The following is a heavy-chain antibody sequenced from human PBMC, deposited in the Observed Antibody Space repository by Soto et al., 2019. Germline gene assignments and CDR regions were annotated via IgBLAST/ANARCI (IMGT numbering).Heavy chain of an antibody. J-gene: IGHJ4*02. CDR1: GFTFSNYC. D-gene: IGHD4-17*01. CDR3: ARDKPAEGGDYTEYRPPHY. Sequence: EVQLVESGGTLVQPGGSLRLSCAASGFTFSNYCMTWVRQAPGKGLEWVASIKQDGSEIFYVDYVKGRFTISRDNAKNSLYLQMNILRGEDPAVYYCARDKPAEGGDYTEYRPPHYWCQGTLVTVSS. CDR2: IKQDGSEI. V-gene: IGHV3-7*03.